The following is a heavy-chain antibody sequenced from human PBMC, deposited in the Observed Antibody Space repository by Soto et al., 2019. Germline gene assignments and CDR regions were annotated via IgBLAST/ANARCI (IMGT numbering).Heavy chain of an antibody. CDR3: ARALRIAVPSPLGY. CDR1: GGSFSSHT. J-gene: IGHJ4*02. CDR2: IVPILGRT. V-gene: IGHV1-69*08. Sequence: QVQLVQSGPEVKKPGSSVRVSCKTSGGSFSSHTLTWVRQAPGQGLEWMGRIVPILGRTRYAQNFQGRVDITADKSTDTSYLEVRSLRSEDTAVYYCARALRIAVPSPLGYWGQGSLVTVSS. D-gene: IGHD2-2*01.